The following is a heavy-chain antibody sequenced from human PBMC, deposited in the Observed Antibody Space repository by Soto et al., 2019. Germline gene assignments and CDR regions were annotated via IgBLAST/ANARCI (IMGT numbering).Heavy chain of an antibody. CDR2: IYHSGST. J-gene: IGHJ6*02. V-gene: IGHV4-4*02. Sequence: QVQLQESRPGLVKPSGTLFLTCAVSGGSISSSNWWRWVRQPPGKGLEWIGEIYHSGSTNNNPSLNGRVSISVDKSKNQFSLKLSSVTAADTAVYYCARDRITMDYGMDVWGQGTTVTASS. D-gene: IGHD3-10*01. CDR3: ARDRITMDYGMDV. CDR1: GGSISSSNW.